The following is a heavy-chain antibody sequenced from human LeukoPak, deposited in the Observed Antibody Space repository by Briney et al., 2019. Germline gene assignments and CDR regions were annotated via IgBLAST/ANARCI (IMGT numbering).Heavy chain of an antibody. J-gene: IGHJ4*02. Sequence: SEALSLTCAVYGGSLSGYYWSWIRQPPGKGLEWIGEINHSGSTKYNPSLKSRVTISVDTSKNQFSLNLSSVTAADSAVYYCARGYPRFTICGVVIVPDFDYWGQGTLVTVSS. V-gene: IGHV4-34*01. CDR1: GGSLSGYY. CDR2: INHSGST. D-gene: IGHD3-3*01. CDR3: ARGYPRFTICGVVIVPDFDY.